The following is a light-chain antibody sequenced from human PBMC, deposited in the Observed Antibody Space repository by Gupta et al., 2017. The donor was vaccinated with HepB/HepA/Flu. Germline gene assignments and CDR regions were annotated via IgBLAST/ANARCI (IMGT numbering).Light chain of an antibody. CDR3: QQYTNWPLT. CDR2: DTS. J-gene: IGKJ4*01. V-gene: IGKV3D-15*01. Sequence: EIVMTQSPATLSVSPGEGATLSCRASQSVSSGFLAWYQQKPGQAPRLLIYDTSSRATGIPDRFSGSGSGTNFTLTISSLQSEDFAVYYCQQYTNWPLTFGGGTKVEIK. CDR1: QSVSSG.